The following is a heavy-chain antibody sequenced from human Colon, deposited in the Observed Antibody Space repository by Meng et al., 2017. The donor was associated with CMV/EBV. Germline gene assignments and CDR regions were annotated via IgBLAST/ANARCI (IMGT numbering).Heavy chain of an antibody. V-gene: IGHV1-2*02. CDR2: INPNSGGT. CDR1: GYTFTGYY. Sequence: ASVKVSCKASGYTFTGYYMHWVRQATGQGLEWMGWINPNSGGTNYAQKFQGRVTMTRDTSISTAYMELNRLRSDDTAVYYCARAGGLVWYYGMDVWGQGTMVTVSS. D-gene: IGHD6-19*01. J-gene: IGHJ6*02. CDR3: ARAGGLVWYYGMDV.